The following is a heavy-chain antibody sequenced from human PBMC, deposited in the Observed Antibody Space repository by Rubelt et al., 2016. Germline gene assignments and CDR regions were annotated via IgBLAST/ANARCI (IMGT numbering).Heavy chain of an antibody. Sequence: QVQLQESGPGLVKPSQTLSLTCTVSGASISSSGYYWSWIRQHPAKGLEWIGYIYYSRRTYYNPCLGGLITISVEMSKKQVARKLSSMTVADTAVYYCAISGDGSDGVLPLDHWGQGTLVTVSS. V-gene: IGHV4-31*01. CDR2: IYYSRRT. CDR1: GASISSSGYY. J-gene: IGHJ4*02. D-gene: IGHD2-8*01. CDR3: AISGDGSDGVLPLDH.